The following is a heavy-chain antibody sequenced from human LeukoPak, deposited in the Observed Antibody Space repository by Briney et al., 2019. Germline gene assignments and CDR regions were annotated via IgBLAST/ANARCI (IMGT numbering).Heavy chain of an antibody. CDR2: TYYSGST. D-gene: IGHD3-22*01. CDR3: ARSYSIYDSSGYYSLSPGYAFDY. CDR1: GGSISSGGYY. Sequence: SQTLSLNCTVSGGSISSGGYYWGWIRQHPGKGLEWIGYTYYSGSTYYNPSLKSRVTISVDTSKNQFSLKLSSVTAADTAVYYCARSYSIYDSSGYYSLSPGYAFDYWGQGTLVTVSS. V-gene: IGHV4-31*03. J-gene: IGHJ4*02.